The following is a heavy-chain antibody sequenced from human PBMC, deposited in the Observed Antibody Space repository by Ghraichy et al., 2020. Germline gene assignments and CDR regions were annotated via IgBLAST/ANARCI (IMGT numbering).Heavy chain of an antibody. CDR3: AKTAGGGKWVEFDY. CDR2: ISGSGGST. V-gene: IGHV3-23*01. Sequence: GRSLRLSCAASGFTFSRYAMSWVRPAPGKGLEWVSAISGSGGSTYYADSVKGRFTISRDNSKNTLYLQMNSLRAEDTAVYYCAKTAGGGKWVEFDYWGQGTLVTVSS. CDR1: GFTFSRYA. D-gene: IGHD4-23*01. J-gene: IGHJ4*02.